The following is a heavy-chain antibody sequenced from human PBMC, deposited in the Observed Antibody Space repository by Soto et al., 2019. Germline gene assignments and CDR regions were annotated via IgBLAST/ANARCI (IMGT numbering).Heavy chain of an antibody. D-gene: IGHD3-22*01. CDR2: ISYDGSNK. J-gene: IGHJ4*02. V-gene: IGHV3-30*18. CDR1: GFTFSSYG. Sequence: RLSCAASGFTFSSYGMHWVRQAPGKGLEWVAVISYDGSNKYYADSVKGRFTISRDNSKNTLYLQMNSLRAEDTAVYYCAKALTHYYDSSGYDYWGQGTLVTVSS. CDR3: AKALTHYYDSSGYDY.